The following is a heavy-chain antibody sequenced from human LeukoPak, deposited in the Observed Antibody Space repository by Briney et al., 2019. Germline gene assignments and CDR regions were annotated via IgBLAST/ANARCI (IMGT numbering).Heavy chain of an antibody. CDR1: GYTFTGYY. D-gene: IGHD3-10*01. Sequence: ASVEASCKASGYTFTGYYMRWVPQAPGQGLEWMGWINPNSGGTNCAQKFQGRVTMTRDTSISTAYMELSRLRSDDTAVYYCARDLGTYYYDFDYWGQGTLVTVSS. V-gene: IGHV1-2*02. CDR2: INPNSGGT. CDR3: ARDLGTYYYDFDY. J-gene: IGHJ4*02.